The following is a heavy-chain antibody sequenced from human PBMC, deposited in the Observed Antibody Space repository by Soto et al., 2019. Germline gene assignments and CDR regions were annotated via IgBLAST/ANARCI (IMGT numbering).Heavy chain of an antibody. J-gene: IGHJ5*02. D-gene: IGHD1-7*01. CDR1: GGSVRDGSYY. V-gene: IGHV4-61*01. CDR3: AGYNWNYYFDP. Sequence: SETLSLTCTVSGGSVRDGSYYWAWLRRPPGKGPEWIGHIYHSGSTIYNPSLKSRVTISIDTSKSQFSLNLNSMTAADTAVYYCAGYNWNYYFDPWGQGTLVTVSS. CDR2: IYHSGST.